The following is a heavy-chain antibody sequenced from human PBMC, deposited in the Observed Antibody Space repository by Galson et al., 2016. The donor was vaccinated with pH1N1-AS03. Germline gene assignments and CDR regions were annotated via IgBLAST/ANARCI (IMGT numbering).Heavy chain of an antibody. CDR1: GFTFSDYY. Sequence: SLRLSCAVSGFTFSDYYMDWVRQSPEKGLEWIARSRNKANSYTTSYAASVKGRFTISRDDSKNSLYLQMNSLKTEDTAVYYCARFWFTGSYYYAFDIWGQGTMVTVSS. J-gene: IGHJ3*02. CDR3: ARFWFTGSYYYAFDI. V-gene: IGHV3-72*01. D-gene: IGHD1-26*01. CDR2: SRNKANSYTT.